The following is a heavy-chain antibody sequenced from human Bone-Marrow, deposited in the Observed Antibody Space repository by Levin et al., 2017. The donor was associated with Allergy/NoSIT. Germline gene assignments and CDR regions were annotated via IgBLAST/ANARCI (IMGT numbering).Heavy chain of an antibody. Sequence: PRASVKVSCAASGFTFSIYSMNWVRQAPGKGLEWVSSISTTGSYTYHADSVKGRFTISRDNAKNSLYLQMNSLRAEDTAVYYCVRDYPARDYTIHFDYWGQGTLVTVSS. V-gene: IGHV3-21*01. D-gene: IGHD4-11*01. CDR1: GFTFSIYS. CDR3: VRDYPARDYTIHFDY. CDR2: ISTTGSYT. J-gene: IGHJ4*02.